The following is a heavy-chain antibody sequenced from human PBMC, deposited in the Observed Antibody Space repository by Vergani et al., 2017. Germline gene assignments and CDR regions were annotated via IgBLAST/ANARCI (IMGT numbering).Heavy chain of an antibody. J-gene: IGHJ4*02. CDR3: ARENDIFNGYYSHYFDH. V-gene: IGHV4-59*01. D-gene: IGHD3-9*01. CDR2: VNNDGST. CDR1: GGSISHYY. Sequence: QVQLQESGPGLVKPSETLSLTCTVSGGSISHYYWSWIRQPPGKGPEWIGYVNNDGSTNYNPSLGSRVNISLDTSKSQFSLKLTSVTAADTAVYYCARENDIFNGYYSHYFDHWGQGTLVTVSS.